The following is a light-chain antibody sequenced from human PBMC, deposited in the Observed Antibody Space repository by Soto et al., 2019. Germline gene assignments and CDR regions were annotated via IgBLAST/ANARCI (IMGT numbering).Light chain of an antibody. Sequence: QSALTQPDSVSGYHGQSITISCTGTSSDVGGYNYVSWYQQHPGKAPKLMNYEVSNRPSGVSNRFSGSKSGNTASLTISGLQAEDEADYYCSSYTSINTHVVFGGGTKLTVL. V-gene: IGLV2-14*01. CDR3: SSYTSINTHVV. CDR1: SSDVGGYNY. J-gene: IGLJ2*01. CDR2: EVS.